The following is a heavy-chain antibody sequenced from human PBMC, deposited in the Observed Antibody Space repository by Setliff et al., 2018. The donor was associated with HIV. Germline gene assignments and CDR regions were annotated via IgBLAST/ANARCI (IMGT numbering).Heavy chain of an antibody. CDR3: ARETYFFDVTTFYSYALGV. CDR2: VIPVRDMA. CDR1: GGSLRSYG. D-gene: IGHD4-17*01. Sequence: SVKVSCKASGGSLRSYGMTWVRQAPGQGLEWMGTVIPVRDMANYAEKFQGRVTITADRSTSTSYMELRGLRSEDTAVYFCARETYFFDVTTFYSYALGVWGQGTTVTVSS. V-gene: IGHV1-69*04. J-gene: IGHJ6*02.